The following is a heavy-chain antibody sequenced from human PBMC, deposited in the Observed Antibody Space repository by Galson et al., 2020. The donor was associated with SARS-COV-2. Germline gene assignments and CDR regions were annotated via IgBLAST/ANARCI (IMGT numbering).Heavy chain of an antibody. CDR2: ISYDGSNK. CDR3: ARVNAGDLRWFGEVYYYYMDV. Sequence: GGSLRLSCAASGFTFSSYAMHWVRQAPGKGLEWVAVISYDGSNKYYADSVKGRFTISRDNSKNTLYLQMNSLRAEDTAVYYCARVNAGDLRWFGEVYYYYMDVWGKGTTVTVSS. D-gene: IGHD3-10*01. CDR1: GFTFSSYA. J-gene: IGHJ6*03. V-gene: IGHV3-30*01.